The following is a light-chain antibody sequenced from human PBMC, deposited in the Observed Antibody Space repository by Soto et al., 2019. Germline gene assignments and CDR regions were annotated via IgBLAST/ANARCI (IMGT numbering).Light chain of an antibody. Sequence: EIVLTQSPATLSLSPGERATLSCRASQSVSSYLAWYQQKPGQAPRLLIYDASNRATGIPARFSGSGSGTEFTLTISSLQPDDFATYYCQQYNSYSQWTFGQGTKVDIK. CDR3: QQYNSYSQWT. J-gene: IGKJ1*01. CDR1: QSVSSY. CDR2: DAS. V-gene: IGKV3-11*01.